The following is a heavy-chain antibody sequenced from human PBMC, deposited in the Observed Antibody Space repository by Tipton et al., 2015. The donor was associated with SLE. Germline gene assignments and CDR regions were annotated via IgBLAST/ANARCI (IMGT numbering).Heavy chain of an antibody. V-gene: IGHV4-61*09. Sequence: TLSLTCTVSGGSISSGSYYWSWIRQPAGKGLEWIGHIYTSGSTNYNPSLKSRVTISVDTSKNQFSLKLSSVTAADTAVYYCARGYDTWYFDYWGQGTLVTVSS. CDR1: GGSISSGSYY. D-gene: IGHD3-9*01. CDR3: ARGYDTWYFDY. J-gene: IGHJ4*02. CDR2: IYTSGST.